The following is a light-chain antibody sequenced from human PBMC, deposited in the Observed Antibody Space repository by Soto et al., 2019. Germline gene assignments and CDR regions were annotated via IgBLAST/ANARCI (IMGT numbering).Light chain of an antibody. CDR3: QQYESLPPT. V-gene: IGKV1-33*01. J-gene: IGKJ4*01. CDR2: DAS. CDR1: QDISNH. Sequence: DIQMTQSPSSLSASVGDRVTITCQASQDISNHLNWYQQKPGKAPKLLIYDASNLERGVPSRFSGGGYGTDFTFTINSLEPEDIATYYCQQYESLPPTFGGGTKVDIK.